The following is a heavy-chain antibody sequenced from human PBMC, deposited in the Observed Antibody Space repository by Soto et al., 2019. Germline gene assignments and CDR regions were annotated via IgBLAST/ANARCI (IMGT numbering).Heavy chain of an antibody. J-gene: IGHJ1*01. D-gene: IGHD5-12*01. CDR2: IWYDGSRK. CDR1: GFTFSRYA. V-gene: IGHV3-30-3*01. Sequence: QVQLVESGGGVVQPGRSLRLSCAASGFTFSRYAMNWVRQAPGKGLEWVAFIWYDGSRKYYADSVKGRFTISRDTSNDTLSLQMNSLRPEDTAAYYCARYLRQAAGGLGCVQHWGQGTLVTVSS. CDR3: ARYLRQAAGGLGCVQH.